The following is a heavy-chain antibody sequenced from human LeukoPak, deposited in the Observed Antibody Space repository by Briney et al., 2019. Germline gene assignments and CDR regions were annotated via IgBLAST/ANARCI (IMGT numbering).Heavy chain of an antibody. J-gene: IGHJ5*02. V-gene: IGHV4-61*02. CDR1: GISISSSNSY. D-gene: IGHD3-10*01. CDR2: IYSSGTI. Sequence: SETLSLTCTVSGISISSSNSYWGWIRQPAGKGLEWIGRIYSSGTITYNPSLQSRVTMSVDTSKNGFSLKMSSVTAADTAVYYCTRDSGTTGEVKFDPWGQGTLVAVSS. CDR3: TRDSGTTGEVKFDP.